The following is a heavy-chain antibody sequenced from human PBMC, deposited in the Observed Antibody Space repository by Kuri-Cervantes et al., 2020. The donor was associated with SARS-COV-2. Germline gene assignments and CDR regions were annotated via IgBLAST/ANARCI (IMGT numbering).Heavy chain of an antibody. Sequence: ASVKVSCKASGYTFTGYYMHWVRQAPGQGLEWMGWINPNSGGTNYAQKFQGRVTMTRDTSISTAYMELSRLRSDDTAVYYCARDLTITGVFDYWGQGTLVTVSS. CDR3: ARDLTITGVFDY. CDR1: GYTFTGYY. CDR2: INPNSGGT. V-gene: IGHV1-2*02. D-gene: IGHD1-20*01. J-gene: IGHJ4*02.